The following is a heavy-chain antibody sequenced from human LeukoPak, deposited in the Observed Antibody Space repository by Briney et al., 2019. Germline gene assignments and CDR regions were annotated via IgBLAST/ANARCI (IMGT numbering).Heavy chain of an antibody. CDR1: GFTFSSYA. D-gene: IGHD1-26*01. J-gene: IGHJ4*02. V-gene: IGHV3-30*04. Sequence: GRSLRLSCAASGFTFSSYAMHWVRQAPGKGLEWVAVISYDGSNKYYADSVKGRFTISRDNSKNTLYLQMNSLRAEDTAVYYCAKDRATAFRFDYWGQGTLVTVSS. CDR2: ISYDGSNK. CDR3: AKDRATAFRFDY.